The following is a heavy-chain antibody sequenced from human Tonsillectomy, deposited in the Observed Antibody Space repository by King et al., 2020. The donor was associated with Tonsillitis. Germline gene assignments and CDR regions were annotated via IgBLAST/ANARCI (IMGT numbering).Heavy chain of an antibody. CDR3: AKDHGSGTYYYYYMDV. V-gene: IGHV3-30*18. D-gene: IGHD1-26*01. CDR2: ISYDGSNK. Sequence: VQLVESGGGVVQPGGSLRLSCAASGFNFSSYAMHWVRQAPGKGLEWVAVISYDGSNKYYGDSVKGRFTLSRDNSKNTLYLQMNSLRAEDTAVFYCAKDHGSGTYYYYYMDVWGKGTTVTVSS. J-gene: IGHJ6*03. CDR1: GFNFSSYA.